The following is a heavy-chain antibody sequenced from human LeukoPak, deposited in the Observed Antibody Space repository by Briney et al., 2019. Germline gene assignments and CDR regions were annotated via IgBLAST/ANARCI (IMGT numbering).Heavy chain of an antibody. D-gene: IGHD1-26*01. V-gene: IGHV5-51*01. CDR2: IYPGDSDT. CDR1: GYTFTNYW. Sequence: GESLKISCKGSGYTFTNYWIAWVRQMPGRGLEWVGIIYPGDSDTRYSPSFQGQVTISADKSISTAYLQWSSLKASDTAMYYCARQQIVGANKSAFYYWGQRTMVTVSS. CDR3: ARQQIVGANKSAFYY. J-gene: IGHJ3*01.